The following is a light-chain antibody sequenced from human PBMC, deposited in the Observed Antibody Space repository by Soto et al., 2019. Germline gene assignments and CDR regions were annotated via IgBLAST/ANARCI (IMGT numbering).Light chain of an antibody. CDR2: DAS. J-gene: IGKJ4*01. CDR1: QSVSSY. Sequence: EIVLTQSPATLSLSPGERATLSGRASQSVSSYLAWYQQKPGQAPRPLIYDASNRAAGIPARFSGSGSGTDFTLTIRSLEPEDFAVYYCQQRTNWPLTCGGGTKVEIK. V-gene: IGKV3-11*01. CDR3: QQRTNWPLT.